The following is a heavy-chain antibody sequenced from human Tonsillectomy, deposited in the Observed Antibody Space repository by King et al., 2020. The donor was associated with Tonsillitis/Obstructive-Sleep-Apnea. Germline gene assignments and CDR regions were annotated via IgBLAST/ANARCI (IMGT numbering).Heavy chain of an antibody. CDR1: GYSFTTYW. CDR2: IDPSDSYT. Sequence: VQLVESGAEVKKPGESLRISCKGSGYSFTTYWINWVRQMPGKGLEWMGRIDPSDSYTNYSPSFQGHVTISADKSIGTAYLQWSILRASDTAIYSCARLIEYCTSTSCFDYYYGMDVWGQGTTVTVSS. J-gene: IGHJ6*02. D-gene: IGHD2-2*01. CDR3: ARLIEYCTSTSCFDYYYGMDV. V-gene: IGHV5-10-1*03.